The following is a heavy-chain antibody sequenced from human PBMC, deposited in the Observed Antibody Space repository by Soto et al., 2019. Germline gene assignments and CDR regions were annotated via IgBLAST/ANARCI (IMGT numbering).Heavy chain of an antibody. CDR2: ISGRGTST. D-gene: IGHD3-22*01. V-gene: IGHV3-23*01. Sequence: EVQLLESGGGLVQPGGSLRLSCIASGFTFSNYAMTWVRQAPGKGLEWVATISGRGTSTYYADSVKGRFTISRDNSKDTLDLQMNSLRADDTAVYYCAKATMILVVIRLDYWGQGTLATVSS. CDR1: GFTFSNYA. CDR3: AKATMILVVIRLDY. J-gene: IGHJ4*02.